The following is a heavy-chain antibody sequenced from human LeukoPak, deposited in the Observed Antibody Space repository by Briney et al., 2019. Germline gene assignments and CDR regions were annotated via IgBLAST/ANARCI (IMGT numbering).Heavy chain of an antibody. CDR1: GFTFSSND. D-gene: IGHD5-24*01. Sequence: AGTLRLSCAASGFTFSSNDMHWVRQAPGKGLEGVTVITYDGSNKYYADSVKGRFTISRDNSKNTLYLQMNSLRADDTAVYYCARDGEMATTYYYYGMDVWGRGTTVTVSS. J-gene: IGHJ6*02. CDR3: ARDGEMATTYYYYGMDV. V-gene: IGHV3-30-3*01. CDR2: ITYDGSNK.